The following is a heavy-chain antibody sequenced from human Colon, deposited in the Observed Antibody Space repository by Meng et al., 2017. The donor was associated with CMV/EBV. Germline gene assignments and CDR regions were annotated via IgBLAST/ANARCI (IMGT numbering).Heavy chain of an antibody. Sequence: GGSLRLSCATSGFSLNDYAINWVRQAPGKGLEWVSAMNIGSTKFYADSVKGRFTVSRDSSTNTVYLQMDSLRVEDTAIYFCAKPGDTAINYYHYGLDVWGQGTTVTVS. CDR1: GFSLNDYA. D-gene: IGHD5-18*01. CDR3: AKPGDTAINYYHYGLDV. CDR2: MNIGSTK. J-gene: IGHJ6*02. V-gene: IGHV3-23*01.